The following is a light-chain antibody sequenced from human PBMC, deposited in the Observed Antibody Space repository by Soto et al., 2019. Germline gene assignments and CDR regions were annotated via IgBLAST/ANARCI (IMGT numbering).Light chain of an antibody. J-gene: IGKJ1*01. CDR1: QSVGNNF. V-gene: IGKV3-20*01. CDR3: HQYGTSPQT. Sequence: EIVLTQSPDTLSLSPGERATISCRASQSVGNNFLAWYQQKPGQAPTLLIYDASSRASGLPDRFSGSGSETDFTLTVSRLELEDFAVYFCHQYGTSPQTFGQGTKVEI. CDR2: DAS.